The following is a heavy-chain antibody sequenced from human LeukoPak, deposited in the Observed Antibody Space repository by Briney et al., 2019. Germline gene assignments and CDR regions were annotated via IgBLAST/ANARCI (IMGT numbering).Heavy chain of an antibody. Sequence: PSETLSLTCTVSGGSMSGYYWSWIRQPPGKGLEWIGYIYYSGSTNYNPSLKSRVTISLDTSKNQLSLKLSSVTAADTAVYYCARGGPATVTRTYYFDYWGQGTLVTVSS. V-gene: IGHV4-59*01. CDR3: ARGGPATVTRTYYFDY. CDR2: IYYSGST. CDR1: GGSMSGYY. J-gene: IGHJ4*02. D-gene: IGHD4-17*01.